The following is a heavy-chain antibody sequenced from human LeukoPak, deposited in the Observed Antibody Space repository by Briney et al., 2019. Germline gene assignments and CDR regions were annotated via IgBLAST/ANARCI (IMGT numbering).Heavy chain of an antibody. V-gene: IGHV3-15*01. CDR2: IKSNTDGGTT. CDR1: VFTFSHAW. Sequence: GGSLRLSCAASVFTFSHAWMSWVRQAPGKGLEWVGRIKSNTDGGTTAYAAPVDGRFVISRDDSKNTLYLQLNSLQTEDTAVYYCTTDRITATVSEHWGQGTLVTVSS. CDR3: TTDRITATVSEH. D-gene: IGHD3-16*01. J-gene: IGHJ1*01.